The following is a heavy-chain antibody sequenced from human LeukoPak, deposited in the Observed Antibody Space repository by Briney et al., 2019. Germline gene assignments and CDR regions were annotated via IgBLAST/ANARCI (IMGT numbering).Heavy chain of an antibody. J-gene: IGHJ4*02. CDR3: ARDLWGRRGYSYMDY. Sequence: GGSLRLSCAASGFTFSSYGMHWVRQAPGKGLEWLAVIWYDGSNKYYADSVKGRFTISRDNSKNTLYLQMNSLRAEDTAVYYCARDLWGRRGYSYMDYWGQGTLVTVSS. CDR2: IWYDGSNK. D-gene: IGHD5-18*01. CDR1: GFTFSSYG. V-gene: IGHV3-33*01.